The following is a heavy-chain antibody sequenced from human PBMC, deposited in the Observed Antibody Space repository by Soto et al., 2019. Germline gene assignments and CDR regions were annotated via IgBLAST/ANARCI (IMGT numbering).Heavy chain of an antibody. V-gene: IGHV3-66*04. CDR2: VYSVGST. Sequence: EVQLVESGGGWVQPGGSLRLSCAASGFSVSSNYVSWVRQAPGKGLEWVSVVYSVGSTYYADSVKGRFTSSRDSSKNTLYLQMSSLRAEDTAVYYCAGHRNNDYWCQGAMVTVSS. CDR3: AGHRNNDY. CDR1: GFSVSSNY. J-gene: IGHJ4*02. D-gene: IGHD1-20*01.